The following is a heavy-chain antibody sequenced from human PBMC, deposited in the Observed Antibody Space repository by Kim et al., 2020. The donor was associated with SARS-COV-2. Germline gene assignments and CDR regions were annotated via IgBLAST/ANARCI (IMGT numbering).Heavy chain of an antibody. D-gene: IGHD6-19*01. Sequence: YTPSLKSRVTISVDTSKNQFSLKLSSVTAADTAVYYCARLIAVAGYSFDYWGQGTLVTVSS. CDR3: ARLIAVAGYSFDY. V-gene: IGHV4-39*01. J-gene: IGHJ4*02.